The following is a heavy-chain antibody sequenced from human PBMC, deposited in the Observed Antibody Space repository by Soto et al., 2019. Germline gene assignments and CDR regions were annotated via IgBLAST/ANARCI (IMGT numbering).Heavy chain of an antibody. Sequence: QVQLQQWGAGLLKPSETLSLTCAVYGGSFSGYYWSWIRQPPGKGLEWIGEINHSGSTNYNPSLKSRVTISVDTSKNQFSLKLSSVTAADTAVYYCARKWLLLPGAFDIWGQGTMVTVSS. CDR2: INHSGST. CDR3: ARKWLLLPGAFDI. D-gene: IGHD3-22*01. J-gene: IGHJ3*02. CDR1: GGSFSGYY. V-gene: IGHV4-34*01.